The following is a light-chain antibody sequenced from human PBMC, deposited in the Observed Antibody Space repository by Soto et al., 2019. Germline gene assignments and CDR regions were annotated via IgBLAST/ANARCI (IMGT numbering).Light chain of an antibody. Sequence: EIVMTQSPATLSVSPGERATVSCRASQDISNNLAWYQQRPGQSPRLLIYDASTRATDIPARFSGSGSGTEFTLTISGLQSEDFAVYYCQQYHDSPSTFGQGTKVEIK. CDR1: QDISNN. CDR3: QQYHDSPST. CDR2: DAS. V-gene: IGKV3-15*01. J-gene: IGKJ1*01.